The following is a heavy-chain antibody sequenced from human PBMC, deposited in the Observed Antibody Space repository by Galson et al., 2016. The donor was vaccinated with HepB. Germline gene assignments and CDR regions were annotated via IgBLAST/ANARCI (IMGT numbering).Heavy chain of an antibody. CDR1: GGSISGYY. CDR3: ARVDSSDWHDAFDI. J-gene: IGHJ3*02. V-gene: IGHV4-59*01. CDR2: VYYSGST. Sequence: SETLSLTCTVSGGSISGYYWSWIRQPPAKGLEWIGYVYYSGSTNYNPSLKSRATISVDTSKNQFSLKLGSVTAADTAVYYCARVDSSDWHDAFDIWGQGTMVTVSS. D-gene: IGHD1-1*01.